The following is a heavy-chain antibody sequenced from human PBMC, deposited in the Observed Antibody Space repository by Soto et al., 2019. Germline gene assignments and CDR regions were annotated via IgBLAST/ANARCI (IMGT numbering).Heavy chain of an antibody. CDR3: ARDSSDYLEH. J-gene: IGHJ4*02. CDR2: IRYDGSNK. CDR1: GFTFSNYG. V-gene: IGHV3-33*01. D-gene: IGHD3-22*01. Sequence: QVQLVESGGGAVQPGRSLRLSCAASGFTFSNYGMHWVRQAPGKGLEWVALIRYDGSNKYYAESVKGRLTISRDNSKNALYLQMNRLRAEDTAVYYCARDSSDYLEHWGQGALGTVSS.